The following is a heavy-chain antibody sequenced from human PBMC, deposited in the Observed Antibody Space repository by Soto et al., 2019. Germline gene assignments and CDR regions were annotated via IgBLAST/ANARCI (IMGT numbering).Heavy chain of an antibody. D-gene: IGHD3-22*01. J-gene: IGHJ4*02. CDR2: ISGSGGST. CDR3: AKDYYYDSSGLYDY. V-gene: IGHV3-23*01. Sequence: EVQLLESGGGLVQPGGSLRLSCASSGFTVSSYAMSWVRQAPGKGLEWVSDISGSGGSTYYADSVKGRFTISRDNSKNTLYLQMNSLRAEDTAVYDCAKDYYYDSSGLYDYWGQGTLVTVSS. CDR1: GFTVSSYA.